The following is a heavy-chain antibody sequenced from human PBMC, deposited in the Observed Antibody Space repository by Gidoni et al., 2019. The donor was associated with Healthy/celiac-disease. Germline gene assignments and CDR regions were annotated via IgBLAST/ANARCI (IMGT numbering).Heavy chain of an antibody. V-gene: IGHV5-51*01. CDR1: GYRLTSYW. CDR2: IYPRDSDT. CDR3: ARGESYYYDSSGYGMDV. J-gene: IGHJ6*02. D-gene: IGHD3-22*01. Sequence: EVQRVQSGAEVQKPGESLKSSCKGAGYRLTSYWIGWVRQMPGKGLEWMGIIYPRDSDTRYSPSFQGQVTISADKSISTAYLQWSSLQASDTAMYYCARGESYYYDSSGYGMDVWGQGTTVTVSS.